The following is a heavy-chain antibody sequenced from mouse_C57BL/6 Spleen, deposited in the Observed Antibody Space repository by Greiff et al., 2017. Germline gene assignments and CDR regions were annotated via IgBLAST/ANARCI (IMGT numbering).Heavy chain of an antibody. Sequence: VQLQQSGPGLVQPSQSLSITCTASGFSLTSYGVHWVRQSPGKGLEWLGVIWRGGSTDYNAAFISRLSITMNNSKSQVFFKMNSLQADDTAIYYWAKSPPLSGDYAMDYWGQGTSVTVSS. J-gene: IGHJ4*01. D-gene: IGHD1-1*01. V-gene: IGHV2-5*01. CDR3: AKSPPLSGDYAMDY. CDR2: IWRGGST. CDR1: GFSLTSYG.